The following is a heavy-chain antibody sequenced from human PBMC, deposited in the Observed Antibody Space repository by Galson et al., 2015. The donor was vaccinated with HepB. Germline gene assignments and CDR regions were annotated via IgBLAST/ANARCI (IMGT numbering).Heavy chain of an antibody. Sequence: SLRLSCAASGFTFDDYGMSWVRQAPGKGLEWVSGINWNDGSTGYADSVKGRFTISRDNAKNSLYLQMNSLRAEDTALYYCARLTINEYSSGWSYYYYGMDVWGQGTTVTVSS. V-gene: IGHV3-20*04. J-gene: IGHJ6*02. CDR3: ARLTINEYSSGWSYYYYGMDV. CDR2: INWNDGST. CDR1: GFTFDDYG. D-gene: IGHD6-19*01.